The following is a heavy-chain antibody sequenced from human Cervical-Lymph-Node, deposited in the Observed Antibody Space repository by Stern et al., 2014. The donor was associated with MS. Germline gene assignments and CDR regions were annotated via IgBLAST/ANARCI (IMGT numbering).Heavy chain of an antibody. D-gene: IGHD2-15*01. V-gene: IGHV1-2*04. J-gene: IGHJ4*02. CDR3: ARGYPFFDN. Sequence: QMQLVQYGAEVKKPGASVKVSCTASGYTFTGFFLHWVRQAPGQGLEWVGWINPNTGVTKSAQKFQGWVTLTRDTSINTVYMELNRLKSDDTAVFYCARGYPFFDNWGQGTLVTVSS. CDR2: INPNTGVT. CDR1: GYTFTGFF.